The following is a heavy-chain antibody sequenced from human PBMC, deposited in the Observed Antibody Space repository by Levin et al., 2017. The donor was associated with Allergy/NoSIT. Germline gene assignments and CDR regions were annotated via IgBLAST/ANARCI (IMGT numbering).Heavy chain of an antibody. J-gene: IGHJ4*02. V-gene: IGHV3-11*01. Sequence: GGSLRLSCAASGFTFSDYYMSWIRQAPGKGLEWVSYISSSGSTIYYADSVKGRFTISRDNAKNSLYLQMNSLRAEDTAVYYCASYDYIWGSYRPPPFFDYWGQGTLVTVSS. CDR2: ISSSGSTI. D-gene: IGHD3-16*02. CDR1: GFTFSDYY. CDR3: ASYDYIWGSYRPPPFFDY.